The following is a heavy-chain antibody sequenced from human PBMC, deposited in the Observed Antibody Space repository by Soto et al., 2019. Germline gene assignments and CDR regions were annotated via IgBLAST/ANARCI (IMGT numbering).Heavy chain of an antibody. CDR1: GFTFSSYW. Sequence: GGSLRLSCAASGFTFSSYWMSWVRQAPGKGLEWVANIKQDGSEKYYVDSVKGRFTISRDNAKNSLYLQMNSLRAEDTAVYYCARGTGLLGATAFDYWGQGTLVTLSS. J-gene: IGHJ4*02. D-gene: IGHD1-26*01. CDR3: ARGTGLLGATAFDY. CDR2: IKQDGSEK. V-gene: IGHV3-7*05.